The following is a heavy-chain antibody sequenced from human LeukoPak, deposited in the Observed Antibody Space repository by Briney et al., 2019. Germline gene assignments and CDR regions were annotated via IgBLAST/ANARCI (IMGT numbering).Heavy chain of an antibody. V-gene: IGHV3-20*04. D-gene: IGHD5-12*01. CDR1: GFTFENYD. CDR2: INWNGGST. J-gene: IGHJ6*03. Sequence: GGSLRLSCAASGFTFENYDMSWVRQAPGKGLEWVCNINWNGGSTNYADSVKGRFTISRDNAKNSLFLQMNSLRAEDTALYYCARRYSGYARGVGEGYYYYYMDVWGKGTTVTISS. CDR3: ARRYSGYARGVGEGYYYYYMDV.